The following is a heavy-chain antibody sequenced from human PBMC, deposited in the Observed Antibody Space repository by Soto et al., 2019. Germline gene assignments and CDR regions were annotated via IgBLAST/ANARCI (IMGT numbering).Heavy chain of an antibody. CDR2: MSSDGAQV. CDR1: GFTFSGFA. D-gene: IGHD3-10*02. Sequence: QVQLVESGGGVVQPGRSLRLSCAASGFTFSGFAMHWVRQAPGQGLEWVAVMSSDGAQVYYANSMKGRFTISRDNSKNPLYLHMDSLRSEHTAVYVCAREDYYVGGYRVLGAFDIWGRGTMVTVSS. V-gene: IGHV3-30*04. J-gene: IGHJ3*02. CDR3: AREDYYVGGYRVLGAFDI.